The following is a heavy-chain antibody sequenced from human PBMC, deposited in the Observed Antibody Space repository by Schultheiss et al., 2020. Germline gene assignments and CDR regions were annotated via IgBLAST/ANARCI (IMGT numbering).Heavy chain of an antibody. D-gene: IGHD3-22*01. CDR1: GFTFSSYG. V-gene: IGHV3-30*18. CDR2: ISYDGSNK. Sequence: GGSLRLSCAASGFTFSSYGMHWVRQAPGKGLEWVAVISYDGSNKYYADSVKGRFTISRDNSKNTLYLQMNSLRAEDTAVYYCAKAPYDSSGYGFDYWGQGTLVTVSS. J-gene: IGHJ4*02. CDR3: AKAPYDSSGYGFDY.